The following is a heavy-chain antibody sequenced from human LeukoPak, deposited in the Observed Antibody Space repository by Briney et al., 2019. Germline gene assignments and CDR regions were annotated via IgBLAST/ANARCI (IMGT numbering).Heavy chain of an antibody. CDR3: AREYDTHGSGGYGVAYY. Sequence: GGSLRLSCAASGFTFSSYGMHWVRQAPGRGLEWVAVISYDGSNKYYADSVKGRFTISRDNSKNTLYLQMNSLRAEDTAVYYCAREYDTHGSGGYGVAYYWGQGTLVTVSS. J-gene: IGHJ4*02. CDR2: ISYDGSNK. V-gene: IGHV3-30*19. D-gene: IGHD6-19*01. CDR1: GFTFSSYG.